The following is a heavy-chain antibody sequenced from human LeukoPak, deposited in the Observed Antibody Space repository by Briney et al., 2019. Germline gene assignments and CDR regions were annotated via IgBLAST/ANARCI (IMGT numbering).Heavy chain of an antibody. D-gene: IGHD6-13*01. CDR2: INPNSGGT. Sequence: GASVKVSCKASGYTFTGYYMHWVRQAPGQGLEWMGWINPNSGGTNYAQKFQGRVTMTRDTSISTAYMELSRLRSDDTAVYYCARGPWYSSSWYGVYWGQGTLVTVSS. CDR3: ARGPWYSSSWYGVY. CDR1: GYTFTGYY. J-gene: IGHJ4*02. V-gene: IGHV1-2*02.